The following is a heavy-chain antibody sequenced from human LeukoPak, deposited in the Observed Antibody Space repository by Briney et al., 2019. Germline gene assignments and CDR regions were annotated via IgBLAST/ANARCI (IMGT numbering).Heavy chain of an antibody. CDR2: IHYSGNT. J-gene: IGHJ4*02. CDR1: GGSISSYY. V-gene: IGHV4-59*08. Sequence: SETLSLTCTVSGGSISSYYWSWIRQPPGKGLEWIGYIHYSGNTNYNPSLKSRVTMSVDTSKNQFSLKLSSVTAADTAVYYCARHDIDYGGYSYFDYWGQGTLVTVSS. CDR3: ARHDIDYGGYSYFDY. D-gene: IGHD4-23*01.